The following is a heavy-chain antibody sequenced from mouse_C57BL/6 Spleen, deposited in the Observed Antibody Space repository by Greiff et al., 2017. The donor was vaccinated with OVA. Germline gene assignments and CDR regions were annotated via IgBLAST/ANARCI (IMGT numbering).Heavy chain of an antibody. CDR2: ISSGSSTI. CDR1: GFTFSDYG. J-gene: IGHJ1*03. CDR3: AREDYYGSSYGYFDV. Sequence: EVKVEESGGGLVKPGGSLKLSCAASGFTFSDYGMHWVRQAPEKGLEWVAYISSGSSTIYYADTVKGRFTISRDNAKNTLFLQMTSLRSEDTAMYYCAREDYYGSSYGYFDVWGTGTTVTVSS. D-gene: IGHD1-1*01. V-gene: IGHV5-17*01.